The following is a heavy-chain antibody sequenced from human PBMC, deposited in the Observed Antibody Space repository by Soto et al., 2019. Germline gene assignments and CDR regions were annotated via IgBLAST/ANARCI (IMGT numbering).Heavy chain of an antibody. J-gene: IGHJ6*03. V-gene: IGHV4-59*01. CDR2: IYYSGST. Sequence: QVQLQESGPGLVKPSETLSLTCTVSGGSISSYYWSWIRQPPGKGLEWIGYIYYSGSTNYNPSLKSRVTISVDTSKNQFSLKLSSVTAADTAVYYCARVTRRADSSHTKYYYYYYYMDVWGKGTTVTVSS. D-gene: IGHD6-13*01. CDR3: ARVTRRADSSHTKYYYYYYYMDV. CDR1: GGSISSYY.